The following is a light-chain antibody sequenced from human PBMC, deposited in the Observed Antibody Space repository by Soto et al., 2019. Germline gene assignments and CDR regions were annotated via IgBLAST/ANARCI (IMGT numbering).Light chain of an antibody. CDR2: DVS. J-gene: IGKJ4*01. CDR1: QSVGAT. Sequence: EIVLTQSPATLSLSPGDRATFSCRASQSVGATLGWYQQKRGQPPRLLIYDVSNRATAIPARFSGSGSGTDFTLTISSLEPEDFAVYYCQHRNNWPLTFGGGTKVEIK. V-gene: IGKV3-11*01. CDR3: QHRNNWPLT.